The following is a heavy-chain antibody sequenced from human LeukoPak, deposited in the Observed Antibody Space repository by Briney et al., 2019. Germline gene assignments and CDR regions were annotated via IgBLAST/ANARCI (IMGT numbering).Heavy chain of an antibody. CDR1: GYSISSGYF. V-gene: IGHV4-38-2*02. CDR2: IYYSGST. J-gene: IGHJ4*02. Sequence: SETLPLTCTVSGYSISSGYFWGWIRQPPGKGLEWIGYIYYSGSTNYNPSLKSRVTISVDTSKNQFSLQLNSVTPEDTAVYYCGRAGDGYNRGSVDYWGQGTLVTVSS. CDR3: GRAGDGYNRGSVDY. D-gene: IGHD5-24*01.